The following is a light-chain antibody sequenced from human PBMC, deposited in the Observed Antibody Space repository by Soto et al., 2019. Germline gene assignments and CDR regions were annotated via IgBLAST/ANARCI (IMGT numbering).Light chain of an antibody. CDR1: QSLNSL. V-gene: IGKV1-5*01. Sequence: DIQMTQSPATLSASVGDRVTITCRASQSLNSLLAWYQQKPGRAPELLIYDASPLESGVPSRSSGSGSGTEFTLPFSPLQSDDFAGYCCQRNNSYSSWTVGKGATV. CDR2: DAS. J-gene: IGKJ1*01. CDR3: QRNNSYSSWT.